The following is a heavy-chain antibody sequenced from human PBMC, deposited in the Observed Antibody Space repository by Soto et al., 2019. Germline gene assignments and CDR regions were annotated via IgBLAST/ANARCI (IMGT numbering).Heavy chain of an antibody. V-gene: IGHV3-23*01. CDR2: ISGSGGST. CDR1: GFTFSNYA. J-gene: IGHJ6*02. CDR3: AKGGGRYYYGSGSYSPLYYFYYGMDV. Sequence: GGSLRLSCTASGFTFSNYAMSWVRQAPGKGLEWVSAISGSGGSTFYADSVKGRFTVSRDNSQNTLYLQMNSLRVEDTAVYYCAKGGGRYYYGSGSYSPLYYFYYGMDVWGQETTVTVSS. D-gene: IGHD3-10*01.